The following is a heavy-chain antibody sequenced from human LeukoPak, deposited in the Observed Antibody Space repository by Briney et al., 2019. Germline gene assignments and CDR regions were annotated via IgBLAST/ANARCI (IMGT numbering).Heavy chain of an antibody. D-gene: IGHD3-22*01. J-gene: IGHJ4*02. V-gene: IGHV1-69*13. CDR3: ARAARYYYDSSGYSLDY. Sequence: ASVKVSCKASGGTFSSYAISWVRQAPGQGLEWMGGIIPIFGTANYAQKFQGRVTITADESTSTAYMELSSLRSEDTAVYYCARAARYYYDSSGYSLDYWGQGTLVTVSS. CDR2: IIPIFGTA. CDR1: GGTFSSYA.